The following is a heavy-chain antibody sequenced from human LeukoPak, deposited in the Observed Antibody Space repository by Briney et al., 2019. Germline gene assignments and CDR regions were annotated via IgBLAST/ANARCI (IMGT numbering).Heavy chain of an antibody. V-gene: IGHV3-21*01. D-gene: IGHD3-3*01. Sequence: PGGSLRLSCAASGFTFSSYNMKWVRQAPGKGLEWVSSISSRSSYIFYADSVKGRFTISRDNAKKSLYLQMNSLRAEDTAVYYCASGVNYFGYWGQGTLVTVSS. CDR1: GFTFSSYN. J-gene: IGHJ4*02. CDR2: ISSRSSYI. CDR3: ASGVNYFGY.